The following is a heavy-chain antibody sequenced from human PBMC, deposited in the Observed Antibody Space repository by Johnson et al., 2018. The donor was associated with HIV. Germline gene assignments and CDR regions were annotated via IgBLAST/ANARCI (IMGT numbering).Heavy chain of an antibody. Sequence: VQLVESGGSVVQPGRSLRLSCAASGFTFSSYALHWVRQAPGNGLEWVAVISYDGSNKYYTDSVRGRFTISRATSKNTLYVQMNSLRAEDTAVYYCAKTIARNAFDIWGQGTMVTVSS. J-gene: IGHJ3*02. CDR3: AKTIARNAFDI. CDR1: GFTFSSYA. D-gene: IGHD3-9*01. V-gene: IGHV3-30-3*02. CDR2: ISYDGSNK.